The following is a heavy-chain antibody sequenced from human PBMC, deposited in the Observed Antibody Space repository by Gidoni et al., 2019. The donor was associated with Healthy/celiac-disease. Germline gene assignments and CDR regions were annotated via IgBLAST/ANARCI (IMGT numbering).Heavy chain of an antibody. V-gene: IGHV3-48*03. Sequence: EVQLVESGGGLVQPGGSLRLSCADSGFTFRSYELNWARQAPGKGLEWVSYISSSGSTISYADSVKGRFTISRDNAKNSLYLQMNSLRAEDTAVYYCARDSGGLYYYDSSGPNLLGFYGMDVWGQGTTVTVSS. CDR3: ARDSGGLYYYDSSGPNLLGFYGMDV. CDR1: GFTFRSYE. D-gene: IGHD3-22*01. CDR2: ISSSGSTI. J-gene: IGHJ6*02.